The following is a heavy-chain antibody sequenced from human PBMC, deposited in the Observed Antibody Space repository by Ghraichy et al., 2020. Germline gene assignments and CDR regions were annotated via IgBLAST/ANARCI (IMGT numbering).Heavy chain of an antibody. J-gene: IGHJ4*02. Sequence: SETLSLTCAVYGGSFSGYYWSWIRQPPGKGLEWIGEINHSGSTNYNPSLKSRVTISVDTSKNQFSLKLSSVTAADTAVYYCARIPAHQYSSSWYCDYWGQGTLVTVSS. CDR2: INHSGST. D-gene: IGHD6-13*01. CDR3: ARIPAHQYSSSWYCDY. V-gene: IGHV4-34*01. CDR1: GGSFSGYY.